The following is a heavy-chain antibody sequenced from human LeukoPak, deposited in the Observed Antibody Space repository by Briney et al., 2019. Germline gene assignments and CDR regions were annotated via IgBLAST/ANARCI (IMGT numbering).Heavy chain of an antibody. CDR3: ARENSGWSDAFDI. CDR2: IIPILGIA. J-gene: IGHJ3*02. CDR1: GGTFSSYA. D-gene: IGHD6-19*01. Sequence: GASVKVSCKASGGTFSSYAISWVRQAPGQGLEWMGRIIPILGIANYAQKFQGRVTITADKSTSTAYMELSSLRSEDTAVYYCARENSGWSDAFDIWGQGTMVTVSS. V-gene: IGHV1-69*04.